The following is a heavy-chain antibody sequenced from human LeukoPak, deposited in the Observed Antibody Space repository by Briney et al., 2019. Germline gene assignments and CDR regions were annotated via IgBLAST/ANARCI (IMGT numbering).Heavy chain of an antibody. J-gene: IGHJ4*02. CDR3: ARRRGYSYDLDY. CDR1: GFTLSSYA. Sequence: GGSLRLSCAASGFTLSSYAMHWVRRAPGRGLEYVTAISSNGGSTYYANSVKGRFTISRDNSKNTLYLQMGSLRAEDMAVYYCARRRGYSYDLDYWGQGTLVTVSS. CDR2: ISSNGGST. V-gene: IGHV3-64*01. D-gene: IGHD5-18*01.